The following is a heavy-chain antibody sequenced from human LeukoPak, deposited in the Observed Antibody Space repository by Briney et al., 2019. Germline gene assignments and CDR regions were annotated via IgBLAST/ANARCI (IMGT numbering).Heavy chain of an antibody. J-gene: IGHJ4*02. CDR2: IYHSGST. V-gene: IGHV4-4*02. CDR3: TRESIAGSYHFDY. CDR1: GGSISSSNW. Sequence: SGTLSLTCAVSGGSISSSNWWSWVRQPQGKGLEWIGEIYHSGSTYYNPSLKSRVTISVDRSKNQFSLKLSSVTAADTAVYYCTRESIAGSYHFDYWGQGTLVTVS. D-gene: IGHD3-10*01.